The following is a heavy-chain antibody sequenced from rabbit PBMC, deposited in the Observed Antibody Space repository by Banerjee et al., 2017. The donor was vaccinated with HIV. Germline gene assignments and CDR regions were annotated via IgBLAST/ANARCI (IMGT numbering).Heavy chain of an antibody. J-gene: IGHJ4*01. CDR1: GFSFSSSYW. D-gene: IGHD1-1*01. V-gene: IGHV1S45*01. Sequence: QEQLVESGGGLVQPEGSLTLTCTASGFSFSSSYWICWVRQAPGKGLEWIGCIYTGSGSTVYATWAKGRFTISKTSSTTVTLQMTSLTAADTATYFCASGYSDVYFNLWGQGTLVTVS. CDR3: ASGYSDVYFNL. CDR2: IYTGSGST.